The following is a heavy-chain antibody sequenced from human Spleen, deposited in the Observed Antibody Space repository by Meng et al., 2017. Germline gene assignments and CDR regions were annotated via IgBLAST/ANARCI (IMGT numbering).Heavy chain of an antibody. Sequence: GGSLRLSCAASGFTFTDYVMSWVRQAPGKGLEWVSGVSPSGPTFYADSVKGRFTISRDNSKTTLYLQMNSLRAEDTAVYYCAKRMVVRGGPYDYWGQGTLVTVSS. V-gene: IGHV3-23*01. CDR1: GFTFTDYV. CDR2: VSPSGPT. J-gene: IGHJ4*02. D-gene: IGHD2-15*01. CDR3: AKRMVVRGGPYDY.